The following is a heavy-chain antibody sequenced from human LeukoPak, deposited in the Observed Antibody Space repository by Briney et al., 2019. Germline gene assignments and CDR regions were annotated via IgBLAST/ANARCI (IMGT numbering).Heavy chain of an antibody. J-gene: IGHJ5*01. D-gene: IGHD2-2*01. CDR2: IYYSGST. V-gene: IGHV4-30-4*01. CDR1: RGSISSGDYY. CDR3: ARDQEHCSGTSCYPYWYDS. Sequence: PSQTLSLTCTVSRGSISSGDYYWSWIRQPPGKGLEWIGYIYYSGSTYYNPSLKSRVTISIDTSKNQFSLKLSSVTAADTAVYFCARDQEHCSGTSCYPYWYDSWGQGTLVTVSS.